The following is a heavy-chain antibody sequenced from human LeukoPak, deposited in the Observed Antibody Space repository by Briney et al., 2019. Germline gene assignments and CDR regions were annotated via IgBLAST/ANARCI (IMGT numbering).Heavy chain of an antibody. CDR2: IYYSGST. V-gene: IGHV4-39*01. D-gene: IGHD3-10*01. Sequence: SETLSLTCTVSGGSISSSSYYWGWIRQPPGKGLEWIGSIYYSGSTYYNPPLKSRVTISVDTSKNQFSLKLSSVTAADTAVYYCAREISKLLWFGELFVKYDAFDIWGQGTMVTVSS. CDR1: GGSISSSSYY. J-gene: IGHJ3*02. CDR3: AREISKLLWFGELFVKYDAFDI.